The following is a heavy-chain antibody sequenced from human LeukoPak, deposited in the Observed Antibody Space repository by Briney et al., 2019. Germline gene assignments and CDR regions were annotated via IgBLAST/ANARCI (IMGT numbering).Heavy chain of an antibody. D-gene: IGHD3-22*01. CDR1: GFTFNNYA. J-gene: IGHJ1*01. CDR2: ISGSGSTT. CDR3: AKDKNSGYQLAAEYFHH. Sequence: GGSLRLSCAASGFTFNNYAMTWVRQAPGKGLELVSTISGSGSTTYYSDSVKGRFTISRDNSKNTLSLQMNSLRVEDTAIYYCAKDKNSGYQLAAEYFHHWGQGTLVTVSS. V-gene: IGHV3-23*01.